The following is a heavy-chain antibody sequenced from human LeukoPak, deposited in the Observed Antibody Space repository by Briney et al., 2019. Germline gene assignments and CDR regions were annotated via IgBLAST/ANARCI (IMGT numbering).Heavy chain of an antibody. J-gene: IGHJ5*02. D-gene: IGHD4-17*01. CDR1: GYTFTDYG. Sequence: ASVKVSCKASGYTFTDYGISWVRQAPGQGLEWVGWITPHSGNTHYAQKFQDRVSMTSDASTNTAYMEVRNLRSDDTAVYYCAKAGGWAYNDYERRFDPWGQGTLVTVSS. CDR3: AKAGGWAYNDYERRFDP. CDR2: ITPHSGNT. V-gene: IGHV1-18*01.